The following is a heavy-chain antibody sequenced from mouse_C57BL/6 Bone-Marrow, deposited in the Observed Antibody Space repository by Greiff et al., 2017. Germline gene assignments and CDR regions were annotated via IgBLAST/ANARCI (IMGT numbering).Heavy chain of an antibody. V-gene: IGHV5-12*01. CDR2: ISNGGGST. CDR1: GFTFSDYY. CDR3: ARQGIVTTKFAY. J-gene: IGHJ3*01. Sequence: EVQVVESGGGLVQPGGSLKLSCAASGFTFSDYYMYWVRQTPEKRLGWVAYISNGGGSTYYPDTVKGRFTISRDNAKNTLYLQMSRLKSEDTAMYYCARQGIVTTKFAYWGQGTLVTVSA. D-gene: IGHD2-5*01.